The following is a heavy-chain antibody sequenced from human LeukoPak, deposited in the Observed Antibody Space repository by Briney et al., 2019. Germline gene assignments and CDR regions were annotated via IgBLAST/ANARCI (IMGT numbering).Heavy chain of an antibody. J-gene: IGHJ4*02. V-gene: IGHV3-30*18. CDR3: AKDGPPTVTRGSFDY. CDR2: ISFDGSIN. CDR1: GFTFSSYG. D-gene: IGHD4-11*01. Sequence: PGGSLRLSCAASGFTFSSYGMHWVCQAPGKGLEWVALISFDGSINYYANSVKGRFTISRDNSKNTLYLQMNSLRAEDKAVYYCAKDGPPTVTRGSFDYWGQGTLVTVSS.